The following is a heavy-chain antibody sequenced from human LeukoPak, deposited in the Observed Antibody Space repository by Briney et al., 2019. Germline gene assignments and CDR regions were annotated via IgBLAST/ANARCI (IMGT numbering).Heavy chain of an antibody. Sequence: SETLSLTCTVSGGSISSSSYYWGWIRQPPGKGLEWIGSIYYSGSTYYNPPLKSRVTISVDTSKNQFSLKLSSVTAADTAVYYCARHNEYYDFWSGYPHPWGQGTLVTVSS. CDR3: ARHNEYYDFWSGYPHP. CDR2: IYYSGST. J-gene: IGHJ5*02. D-gene: IGHD3-3*01. V-gene: IGHV4-39*01. CDR1: GGSISSSSYY.